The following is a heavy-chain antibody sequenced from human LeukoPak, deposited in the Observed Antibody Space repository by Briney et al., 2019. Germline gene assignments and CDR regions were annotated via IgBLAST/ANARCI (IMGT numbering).Heavy chain of an antibody. D-gene: IGHD2-21*02. Sequence: SETLSLTCTVSGDSISSSNWWSWVRQPPGKGLEWIGEIYHSGSTNYNPSLKSRVTISVDTSKNQFSLKLSSVTAADTAVYYCAYCGGDCYSPDYWGQGTLVTVSS. CDR1: GDSISSSNW. CDR3: AYCGGDCYSPDY. CDR2: IYHSGST. V-gene: IGHV4-4*02. J-gene: IGHJ4*02.